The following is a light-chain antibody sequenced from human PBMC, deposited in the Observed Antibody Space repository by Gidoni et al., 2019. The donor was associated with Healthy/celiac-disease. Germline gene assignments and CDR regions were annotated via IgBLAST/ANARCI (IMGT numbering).Light chain of an antibody. CDR2: DAS. Sequence: IQMTHSPSSLSASVGDRVTITCQASQDSSNYLNWYQQKPGKAPKLLIYDASNLETGVPSRCSGSGSGTDFTCTSMSLKPEDIATYYCQQYDNLPRTFGPGTKVDIK. CDR3: QQYDNLPRT. V-gene: IGKV1-33*01. CDR1: QDSSNY. J-gene: IGKJ3*01.